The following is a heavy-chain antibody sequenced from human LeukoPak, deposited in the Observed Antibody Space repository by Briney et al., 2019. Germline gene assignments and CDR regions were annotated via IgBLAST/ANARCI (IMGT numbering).Heavy chain of an antibody. Sequence: ASVKVSCKASGYTFTSYYMHWVRQAPGQGLEWMGGFDPEDGETIYTHKFQGRVTMTEDTSTDTAYMEVSSLRSEATAVYYCAILSVSSWNDAFDIWGQGTMVTVSS. V-gene: IGHV1-24*01. CDR2: FDPEDGET. J-gene: IGHJ3*02. CDR3: AILSVSSWNDAFDI. CDR1: GYTFTSYY. D-gene: IGHD1-1*01.